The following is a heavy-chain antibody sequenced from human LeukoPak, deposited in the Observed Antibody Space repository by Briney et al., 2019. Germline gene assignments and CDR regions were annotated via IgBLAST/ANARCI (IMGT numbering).Heavy chain of an antibody. V-gene: IGHV4-30-2*01. CDR3: ARGRGAFIFDF. D-gene: IGHD5-12*01. J-gene: IGHJ4*02. CDR2: IYHSGST. CDR1: GGAISSGTNS. Sequence: SQTLSLTCGVSGGAISSGTNSWSWIRKPPGKGLEWIGYIYHSGSTHYNPSLKSRVTISVDRSKNQFSLKLRSVTAADTAVYYCARGRGAFIFDFWGPGTLVTVSS.